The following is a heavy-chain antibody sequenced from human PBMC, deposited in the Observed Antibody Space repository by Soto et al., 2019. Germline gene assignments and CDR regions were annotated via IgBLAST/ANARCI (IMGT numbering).Heavy chain of an antibody. D-gene: IGHD1-26*01. Sequence: PSETLSLTCTVSGGSISSSSYFWSWIRQPPEKGLEWIGYIYYSGSTDYNPSLKSRVTISVDTSKNQFSLKLSSVTAADTAVYYCARQSGGYYYYGLAVWGQRTTVTVSS. J-gene: IGHJ6*02. CDR2: IYYSGST. CDR1: GGSISSSSYF. V-gene: IGHV4-61*01. CDR3: ARQSGGYYYYGLAV.